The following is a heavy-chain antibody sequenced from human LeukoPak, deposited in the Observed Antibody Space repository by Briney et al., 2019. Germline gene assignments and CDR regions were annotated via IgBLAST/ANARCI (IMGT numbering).Heavy chain of an antibody. Sequence: PGGSLRLSCAASGFTLSSYEMNWVRQAPGKGLEWVSYISSSGSTIYYADSVKGRFTISRDNAKNSLYLQTNSLRAEDTAVYYCARGPEGYCSGGSCYGGWFDPWGQGTLVTVSS. CDR3: ARGPEGYCSGGSCYGGWFDP. D-gene: IGHD2-15*01. J-gene: IGHJ5*02. CDR2: ISSSGSTI. CDR1: GFTLSSYE. V-gene: IGHV3-48*03.